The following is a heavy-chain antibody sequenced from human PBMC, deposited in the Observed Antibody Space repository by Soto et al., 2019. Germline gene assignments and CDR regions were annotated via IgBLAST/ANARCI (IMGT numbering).Heavy chain of an antibody. Sequence: ASVKDSCKASGYTFTSYAMHWVRQAPGQRLEWMVWINAGNGNTKYSQKFQGRLTITRATSASTAYMQLSSLRSEDTAVYYCALLSLPRGRDYWGKGTLVTVSS. J-gene: IGHJ4*02. CDR2: INAGNGNT. CDR3: ALLSLPRGRDY. CDR1: GYTFTSYA. V-gene: IGHV1-3*01. D-gene: IGHD2-15*01.